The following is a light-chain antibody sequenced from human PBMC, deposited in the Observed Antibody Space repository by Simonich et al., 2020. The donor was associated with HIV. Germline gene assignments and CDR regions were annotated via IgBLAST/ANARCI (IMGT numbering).Light chain of an antibody. V-gene: IGLV2-14*01. J-gene: IGLJ3*02. CDR1: SSDVGGYNY. CDR3: SSYTSSSTWV. CDR2: DVS. Sequence: QSALTQPASVSGSPGPSIPISCTGTSSDVGGYNYVSWYQQHPGQAPKLMIYDVSKRPSGVSKRFSGSKAGNTASLTISGLQAEDEADYYCSSYTSSSTWVFGGGTKLTVL.